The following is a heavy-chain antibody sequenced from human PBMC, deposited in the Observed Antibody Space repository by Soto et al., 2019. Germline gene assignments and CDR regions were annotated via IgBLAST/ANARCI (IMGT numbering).Heavy chain of an antibody. CDR3: ARRGRSPWRAFDY. Sequence: SETLSLTCTVSGGSISSSSYYWGWIRQPPGKGLEWIGSIYYSGSTYYNPSLKSRVTISVDTSKNQFSLKLSSVTAADTAVYYCARRGRSPWRAFDYWGQGTLVTVSS. J-gene: IGHJ4*02. V-gene: IGHV4-39*01. CDR2: IYYSGST. D-gene: IGHD3-10*01. CDR1: GGSISSSSYY.